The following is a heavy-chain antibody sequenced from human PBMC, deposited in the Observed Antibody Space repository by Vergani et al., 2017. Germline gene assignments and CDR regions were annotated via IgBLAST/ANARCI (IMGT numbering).Heavy chain of an antibody. J-gene: IGHJ6*02. Sequence: EVQLLESGGGLVQPGGSLRLSCAASGFTFSSYAMSWVRQAPGKGLEWVSAIRGSGGSTYYADSVKGRFTISRDNSKNTLYLQMNSLRAEDTAVYYCARDCGGDCYRRMDVWGQGTTVTVSS. CDR2: IRGSGGST. D-gene: IGHD2-21*02. CDR3: ARDCGGDCYRRMDV. CDR1: GFTFSSYA. V-gene: IGHV3-23*01.